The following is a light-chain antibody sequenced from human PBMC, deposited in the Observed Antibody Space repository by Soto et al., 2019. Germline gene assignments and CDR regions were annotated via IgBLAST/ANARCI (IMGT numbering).Light chain of an antibody. CDR2: AAS. V-gene: IGKV1-39*01. CDR3: QQRYSTPPT. Sequence: DIQMTHSPSSLSASVGDRVTITCRASQSISSYLNWYQQKPGKAPKLLIYAASSLQSGVPSRFSGRGSGTDFTLTISSLQPEDFATYYCQQRYSTPPTFGQGTKVDIK. CDR1: QSISSY. J-gene: IGKJ1*01.